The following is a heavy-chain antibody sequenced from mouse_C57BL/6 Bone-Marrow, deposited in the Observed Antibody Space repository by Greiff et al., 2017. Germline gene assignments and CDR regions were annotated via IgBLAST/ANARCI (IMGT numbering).Heavy chain of an antibody. V-gene: IGHV3-6*01. Sequence: VQLQQSGPGLVKPSQSLSLSCSVTGYSITSGYYWNLIRQFPGNILELMGYISYDGSNNYNPSLKNRISITRDTSTNQFFLQLSSLTTEDTATYYSGREGLYYSSWFAYWGQGTLVTVSA. CDR2: ISYDGSN. D-gene: IGHD2-5*01. CDR3: GREGLYYSSWFAY. CDR1: GYSITSGYY. J-gene: IGHJ3*01.